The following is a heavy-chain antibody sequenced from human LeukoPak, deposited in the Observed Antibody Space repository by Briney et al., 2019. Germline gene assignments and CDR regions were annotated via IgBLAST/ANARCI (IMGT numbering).Heavy chain of an antibody. CDR1: GGSFSGYY. Sequence: SETLSLTCAVYGGSFSGYYWSWIRQPPGKGLEWIGEINHSGSTNYNPSLKSRVTISVAASKNLFALKLSSVTAADTAVYYCVRDRYCSGGSCYLGWFDPWGQGTLVTVSS. J-gene: IGHJ5*02. D-gene: IGHD2-15*01. V-gene: IGHV4-34*01. CDR3: VRDRYCSGGSCYLGWFDP. CDR2: INHSGST.